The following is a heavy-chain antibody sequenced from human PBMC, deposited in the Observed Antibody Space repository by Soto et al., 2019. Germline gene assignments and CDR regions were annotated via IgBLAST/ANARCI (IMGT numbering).Heavy chain of an antibody. D-gene: IGHD2-15*01. CDR1: GFTFSNAW. CDR3: VTGLRSAGLDF. CDR2: LKGKADGGTI. J-gene: IGHJ4*02. Sequence: EVQLVESGGGLVKPGGSLRLSCVASGFTFSNAWMTWVRQAPGKGLEWAGRLKGKADGGTINYAAPGKGRFTISRDDSKNTLYLEMNSLKTEDTAVYYCVTGLRSAGLDFWGQGTLVTVSS. V-gene: IGHV3-15*01.